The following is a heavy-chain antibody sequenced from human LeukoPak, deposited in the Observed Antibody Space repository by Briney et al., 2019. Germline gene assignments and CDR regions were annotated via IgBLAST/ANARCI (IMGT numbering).Heavy chain of an antibody. Sequence: PGGSLRLSCAASGFTFSTYAMSWVRQAPGKGLEWVSGISGSGGSTYYADSVKGRFTISRDNARNSVYLQMDSLRAEDTAVYFCARPYCSGGSCYSPPDYWGQGTLATVSS. CDR3: ARPYCSGGSCYSPPDY. V-gene: IGHV3-23*01. D-gene: IGHD2-15*01. J-gene: IGHJ4*02. CDR2: ISGSGGST. CDR1: GFTFSTYA.